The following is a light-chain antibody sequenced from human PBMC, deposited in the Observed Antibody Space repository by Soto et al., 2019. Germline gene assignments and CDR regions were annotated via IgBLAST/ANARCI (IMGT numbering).Light chain of an antibody. J-gene: IGKJ1*01. Sequence: EIVLTQSPGTLSLSPGEKATLSCRASQSVSNTYLAWYRQKPGQAPRLLIYSTSYRGTGIPDRFIGSGSGTDFTLTISRLEPEDFAVYYCQHYGTSPAFGQGTKVEIK. CDR2: STS. CDR3: QHYGTSPA. V-gene: IGKV3-20*01. CDR1: QSVSNTY.